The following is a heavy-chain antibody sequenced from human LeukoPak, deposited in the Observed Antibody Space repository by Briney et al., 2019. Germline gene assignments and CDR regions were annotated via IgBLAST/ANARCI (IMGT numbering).Heavy chain of an antibody. V-gene: IGHV3-23*01. Sequence: PGGSLRLSCAASGFTFSSYAMSWVRQAPGKGLEWVSAISGSGGSTYYADSVKGRFTISRDNSKNTLYLQMNSLRAEDTAVYYCAKDVYCSSTSCSGRFDPWGQGTLVTVSS. CDR1: GFTFSSYA. J-gene: IGHJ5*02. CDR2: ISGSGGST. CDR3: AKDVYCSSTSCSGRFDP. D-gene: IGHD2-2*01.